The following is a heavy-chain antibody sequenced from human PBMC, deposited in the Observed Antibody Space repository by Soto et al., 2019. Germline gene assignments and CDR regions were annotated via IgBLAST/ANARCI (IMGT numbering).Heavy chain of an antibody. Sequence: QVQLVQSGAEVKKPGSSVKVSCKASGGTFSSYAISWVRQAPGQGLEWMGGIIPISETTNYAQKFQGRVTITADESKSTAYMELSSLRSEDTAVYYWARSQGSSTSLEIYYYYCDGMDVWGQGTTVTVSS. J-gene: IGHJ6*02. D-gene: IGHD2-2*01. CDR2: IIPISETT. V-gene: IGHV1-69*01. CDR1: GGTFSSYA. CDR3: ARSQGSSTSLEIYYYYCDGMDV.